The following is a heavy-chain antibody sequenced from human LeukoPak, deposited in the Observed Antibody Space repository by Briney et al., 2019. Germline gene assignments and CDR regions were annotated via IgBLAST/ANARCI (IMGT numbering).Heavy chain of an antibody. V-gene: IGHV3-11*01. CDR2: ISSSGSTI. Sequence: PGGSLRLSCAASGFTFSDYYMSWIRQAPGKGLEWVSYISSSGSTIYYADSVKGRFTISRDNAKNSLYLQMNSLRAEDTAVYYCARDRSGSYYSPYYFDYWAQGTLVTVSS. CDR3: ARDRSGSYYSPYYFDY. J-gene: IGHJ4*02. D-gene: IGHD1-26*01. CDR1: GFTFSDYY.